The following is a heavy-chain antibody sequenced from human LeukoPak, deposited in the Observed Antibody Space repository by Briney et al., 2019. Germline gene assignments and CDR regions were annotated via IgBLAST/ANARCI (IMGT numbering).Heavy chain of an antibody. D-gene: IGHD2-8*01. CDR2: ISHSGRTM. Sequence: GGSLRLSCAASGFTFSDYYMSWIRQAPGKGPEWVSYISHSGRTMYYADSVKGRFTISRDNAKNSLYLQMNSLRAGDTAVYHCARDSIVRGNIGNDMDVWGKGTTVTVSS. J-gene: IGHJ6*03. CDR3: ARDSIVRGNIGNDMDV. V-gene: IGHV3-11*01. CDR1: GFTFSDYY.